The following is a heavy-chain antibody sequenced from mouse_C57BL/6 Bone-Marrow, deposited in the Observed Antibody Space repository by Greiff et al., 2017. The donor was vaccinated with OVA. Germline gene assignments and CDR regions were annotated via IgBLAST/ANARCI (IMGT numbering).Heavy chain of an antibody. CDR2: ISSGGSYT. D-gene: IGHD1-1*01. J-gene: IGHJ3*01. CDR3: ARQTGYYYGISPWFAY. V-gene: IGHV5-6*01. CDR1: GFTFSSYG. Sequence: EVQRVESGGDLVKPGGSLKLSCAASGFTFSSYGMSWVRQTPDKRLEWVATISSGGSYTYYTDSVKGRFTISRANAKNTLYLQMSSLKSEDTAMYYCARQTGYYYGISPWFAYWGHGTLVTVSA.